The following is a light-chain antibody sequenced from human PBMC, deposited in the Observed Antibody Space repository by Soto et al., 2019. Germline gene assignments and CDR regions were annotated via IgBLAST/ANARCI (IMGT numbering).Light chain of an antibody. CDR1: QSIINY. V-gene: IGKV1-39*01. Sequence: DIQMTQSPSSLSASIGDRVTITCRASQSIINYLNWYQHKPVKAPKLLISAASSLQSGVPIRFSGSGSGTDFTLTISNLQPEDFATYYCQQSYNTPRTFGQGTKVEIK. CDR3: QQSYNTPRT. CDR2: AAS. J-gene: IGKJ1*01.